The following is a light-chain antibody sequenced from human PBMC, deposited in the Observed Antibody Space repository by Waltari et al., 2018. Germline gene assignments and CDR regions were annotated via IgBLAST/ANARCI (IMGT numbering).Light chain of an antibody. CDR3: AAWDVSLNGVV. J-gene: IGLJ3*02. CDR2: VNN. CDR1: RSTLGSSN. V-gene: IGLV1-44*01. Sequence: SVLTQAPSAPGTPGKSVAISCSGSRSTLGSSNENWYQQVPGTAPKLLISVNNERPSGVPYRFSGSKSGTSASLAISVLQSEDEADYYFAAWDVSLNGVVFGGGTKVTVL.